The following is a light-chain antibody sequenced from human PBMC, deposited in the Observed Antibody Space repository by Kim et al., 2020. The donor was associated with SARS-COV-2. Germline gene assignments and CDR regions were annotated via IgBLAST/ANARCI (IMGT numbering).Light chain of an antibody. CDR1: QSVSSK. Sequence: VPPENATTRSGGARQSVSSKLAGYQQKPGQAPRLLIYGASTRASGIPARFSGGESGTQFTLTISYVKSEDSAVYHCQQYYKWPHTFGQGTKVDIK. V-gene: IGKV3-15*01. J-gene: IGKJ2*01. CDR3: QQYYKWPHT. CDR2: GAS.